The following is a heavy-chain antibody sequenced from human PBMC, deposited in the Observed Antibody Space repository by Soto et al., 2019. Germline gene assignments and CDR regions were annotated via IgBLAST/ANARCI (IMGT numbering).Heavy chain of an antibody. Sequence: QVQLVESGGGVVQPGTSLRLSCAASGFSFSSYDIHWVRQAPGKGLEWVAVIWYDGSNKYYADSVKGRLIISRDNSKNTLYLQMNSLRADDTAVYYCARGYSSSRDLGYWGQGTLVTVSS. CDR2: IWYDGSNK. CDR1: GFSFSSYD. CDR3: ARGYSSSRDLGY. D-gene: IGHD6-13*01. V-gene: IGHV3-33*01. J-gene: IGHJ4*02.